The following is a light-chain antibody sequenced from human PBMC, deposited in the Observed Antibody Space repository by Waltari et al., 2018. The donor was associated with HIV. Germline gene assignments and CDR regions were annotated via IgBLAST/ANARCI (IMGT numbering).Light chain of an antibody. V-gene: IGLV3-21*04. CDR1: NFEDKR. CDR3: QVWDTNKHQPM. J-gene: IGLJ3*02. Sequence: SDVMSHSPSVSPAPGQTATIPCGGDNFEDKRVHWYQLKPGQAPTLIIYYDTDRPSGIPERISGSNSGTTATLTIANVEAGDEADYFCQVWDTNKHQPMFGAGTKLTVL. CDR2: YDT.